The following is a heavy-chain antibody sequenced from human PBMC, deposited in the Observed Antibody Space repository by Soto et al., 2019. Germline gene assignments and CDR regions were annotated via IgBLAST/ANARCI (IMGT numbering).Heavy chain of an antibody. V-gene: IGHV3-30*18. CDR2: ISYDGSNK. CDR3: AKDNWNNYCGDCPSGDY. J-gene: IGHJ4*02. D-gene: IGHD1-20*01. CDR1: GFTFSSYG. Sequence: QVQLVESGGGVVQPGRSLRLSCAASGFTFSSYGMRWVRQAPGKGLEWVAVISYDGSNKYYADSVKGRFTISRDNSKNTLYLQMNSLRAEDTAVYYCAKDNWNNYCGDCPSGDYWGQGTLVTVSS.